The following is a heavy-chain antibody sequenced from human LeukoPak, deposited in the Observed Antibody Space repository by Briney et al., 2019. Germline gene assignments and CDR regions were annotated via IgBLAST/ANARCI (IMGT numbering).Heavy chain of an antibody. D-gene: IGHD3-10*01. V-gene: IGHV4-4*07. CDR1: AGSITYSF. Sequence: SKTLSLTCSVSAGSITYSFWSWIRQSAGKGLEWIGRFHTSGDLNYNPSLKSRVAMSVDTSKNQFSLKLSSVTAADTAVYYCARDSGYWGQGTLVTVSS. CDR2: FHTSGDL. CDR3: ARDSGY. J-gene: IGHJ4*02.